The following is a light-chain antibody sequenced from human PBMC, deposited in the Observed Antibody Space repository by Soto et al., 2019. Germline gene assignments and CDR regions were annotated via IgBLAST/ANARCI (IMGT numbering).Light chain of an antibody. CDR3: QQYDDSPQT. Sequence: EVVLTQSPGTLSLSPGERATLSCRASQSVSSSFLAWYQQKPGQAPRLLIHAASTGATGIPARFRGSGSGTDFTLTISSLEPEDSAVYFCQQYDDSPQTFGQGTKVEIK. J-gene: IGKJ2*01. V-gene: IGKV3-20*01. CDR1: QSVSSSF. CDR2: AAS.